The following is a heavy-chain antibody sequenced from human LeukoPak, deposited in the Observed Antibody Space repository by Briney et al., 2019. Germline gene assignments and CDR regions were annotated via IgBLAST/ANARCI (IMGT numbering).Heavy chain of an antibody. J-gene: IGHJ4*02. CDR1: GYTLTGYY. D-gene: IGHD3-10*01. CDR2: INPNSGGT. CDR3: ARDGDGRINFDY. Sequence: ASVKVSCKASGYTLTGYYMHWVRQAPGQGLEWMGWINPNSGGTNYAQKFQGRVTMTRDTSISTDYMELSSLTSDDTAVYYCARDGDGRINFDYWGQGTLVIVSS. V-gene: IGHV1-2*02.